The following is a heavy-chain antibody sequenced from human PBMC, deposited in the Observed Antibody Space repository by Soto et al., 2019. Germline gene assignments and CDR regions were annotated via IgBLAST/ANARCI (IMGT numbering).Heavy chain of an antibody. CDR3: ARAPGIAVAGPNYYYYYGMDV. V-gene: IGHV3-48*03. Sequence: GGSLRLSCAGSGFTFSTFEMNWVRQAPGKGLEWVAYISSSGSTLYYTDSVKGRFTISRDNAKNSLYLQMNSLRAEDTAVYYCARAPGIAVAGPNYYYYYGMDVWGQGTTVTVSS. J-gene: IGHJ6*02. D-gene: IGHD6-19*01. CDR2: ISSSGSTL. CDR1: GFTFSTFE.